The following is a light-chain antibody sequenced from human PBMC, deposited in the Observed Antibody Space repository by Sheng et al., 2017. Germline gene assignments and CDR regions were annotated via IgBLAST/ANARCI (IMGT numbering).Light chain of an antibody. Sequence: DIQMTQSPSTLSASVGDRVTITCRASQSIVNWLAWYQQKPGKAPKLLIYKASSLESGVPSRFSGSGSGTEFTLTISSLQPDDFATYYCQQYNSYSPFGQGTKVEIK. V-gene: IGKV1-5*03. J-gene: IGKJ1*01. CDR2: KAS. CDR3: QQYNSYSP. CDR1: QSIVNW.